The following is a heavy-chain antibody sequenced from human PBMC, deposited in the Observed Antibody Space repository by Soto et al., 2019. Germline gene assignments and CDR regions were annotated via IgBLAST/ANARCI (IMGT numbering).Heavy chain of an antibody. CDR3: VRDERYNWLDP. CDR2: INTDGSST. J-gene: IGHJ5*02. V-gene: IGHV3-74*01. D-gene: IGHD6-25*01. Sequence: GGSLRLSCAASGFTFSMYWMHWVRQALGKGLVWVSRINTDGSSTIYADSGKGRFTISRDNSKNTLYPQRNSLRAEDTAVYFCVRDERYNWLDPWGQGSLVTVSA. CDR1: GFTFSMYW.